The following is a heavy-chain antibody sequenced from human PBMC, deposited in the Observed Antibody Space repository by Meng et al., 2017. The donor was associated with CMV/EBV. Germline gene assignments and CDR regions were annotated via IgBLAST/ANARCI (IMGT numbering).Heavy chain of an antibody. D-gene: IGHD3-22*01. CDR2: ISGSGGST. V-gene: IGHV3-23*01. J-gene: IGHJ5*02. CDR3: AKDETYYDDSSGYFGLWFDP. CDR1: GFTFSSYA. Sequence: GESLKISCAASGFTFSSYAMSWVRQAPGKGLEWVSVISGSGGSTYYADSVKGRFTISRDNSKNTLYLQMNSLRAEDTAVYYCAKDETYYDDSSGYFGLWFDPWGQGTLVTVSS.